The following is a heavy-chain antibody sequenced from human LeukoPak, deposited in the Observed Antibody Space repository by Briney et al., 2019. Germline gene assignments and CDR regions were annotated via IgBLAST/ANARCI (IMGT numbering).Heavy chain of an antibody. CDR2: IKQDGSET. V-gene: IGHV3-7*01. CDR1: GFTFSSYW. J-gene: IGHJ4*02. CDR3: ARQRGSGCLDY. D-gene: IGHD6-19*01. Sequence: GGSLRLSCAASGFTFSSYWMSWVRQAPGKGLERVANIKQDGSETYYVDSVKGRFTISRDNAKNSLSLQMNSLRAEDTAVYYCARQRGSGCLDYWGQGTLVTVSS.